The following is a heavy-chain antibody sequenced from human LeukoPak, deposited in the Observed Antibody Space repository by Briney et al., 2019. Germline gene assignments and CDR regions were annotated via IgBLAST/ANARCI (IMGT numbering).Heavy chain of an antibody. D-gene: IGHD5-12*01. V-gene: IGHV4-4*07. CDR2: IYTSGST. Sequence: SETLSLTCTDSGGSISSYYWSWIRQPAGKGLEWIGRIYTSGSTNYNPSLKSRVTMSVDTSKNQFSLKLSSVTAADTAVYYCARGVATTQFGGAFDIWGQGTMVTVSS. CDR3: ARGVATTQFGGAFDI. CDR1: GGSISSYY. J-gene: IGHJ3*02.